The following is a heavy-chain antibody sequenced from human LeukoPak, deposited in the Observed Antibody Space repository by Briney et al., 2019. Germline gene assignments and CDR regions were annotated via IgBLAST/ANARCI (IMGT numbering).Heavy chain of an antibody. CDR2: IYYNGIT. J-gene: IGHJ4*02. Sequence: SETLSLTCAVSGGSISNYYWSWIQQPPGKGLEWIAFIYYNGITNYNPSLRSRVTISVETSKNQFSLKVSSVTAADTAVYYCARAPGVMTAFDYWGQGALVTVSS. CDR1: GGSISNYY. CDR3: ARAPGVMTAFDY. V-gene: IGHV4-59*01. D-gene: IGHD2-21*02.